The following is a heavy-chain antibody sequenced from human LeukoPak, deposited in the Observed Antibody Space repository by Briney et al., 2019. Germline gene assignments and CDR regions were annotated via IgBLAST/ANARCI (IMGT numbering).Heavy chain of an antibody. D-gene: IGHD5-12*01. CDR2: IYPDDSDT. Sequence: GESLKISCKDSGYSFSTYWIAWMRQMPGKGLEWMGIIYPDDSDTRYSPSFQGQVTISVDKSISTAYLQWSSLKASDTAMYYCARLDLVPTSIDWGQGTLVTVSS. CDR1: GYSFSTYW. CDR3: ARLDLVPTSID. V-gene: IGHV5-51*01. J-gene: IGHJ4*02.